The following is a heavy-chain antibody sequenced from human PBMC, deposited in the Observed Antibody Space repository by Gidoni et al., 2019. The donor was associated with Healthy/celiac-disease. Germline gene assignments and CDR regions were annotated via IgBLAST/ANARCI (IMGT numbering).Heavy chain of an antibody. J-gene: IGHJ4*02. CDR1: GFTFSSYA. D-gene: IGHD3-10*01. CDR3: ARDSGYFDY. V-gene: IGHV3-30-3*01. CDR2: ISYDGSNK. Sequence: QVQLVESGGGVVQPGRSLRLSCAASGFTFSSYAMHWVRQAPGKGLECVAVISYDGSNKYYADSVKGRFTISRDNSKNTLYLQMNSLRAEDTAVYYCARDSGYFDYWGQGTLVTVSS.